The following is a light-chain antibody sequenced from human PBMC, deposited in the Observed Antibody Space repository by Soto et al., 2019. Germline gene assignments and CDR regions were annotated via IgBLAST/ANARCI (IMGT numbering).Light chain of an antibody. CDR1: PSVSSN. J-gene: IGKJ1*01. Sequence: EIVMTQSPATLSVSPGERATLSCRASPSVSSNLAWYQQKPGQAPRLLIYGASTRATGIPARFSGSGSGTEVTLTISSLQSADVAVYYCQQYNNWPPWTFGQGTKVEIK. CDR2: GAS. V-gene: IGKV3-15*01. CDR3: QQYNNWPPWT.